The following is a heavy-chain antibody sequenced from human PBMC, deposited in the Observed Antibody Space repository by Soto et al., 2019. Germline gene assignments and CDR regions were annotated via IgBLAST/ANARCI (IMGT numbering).Heavy chain of an antibody. V-gene: IGHV3-53*02. CDR2: LYSGGST. J-gene: IGHJ3*02. Sequence: EVQLVETGGGLIQPGGSLRLSCAASGLTVSSNYMNWVRQAPGKGLEWVSVLYSGGSTHYAGSVKGRFISSRDNSKNTLYLQRNSLRVEDTAVYYCARDRPGDEGDGFDIWGHGTMVTVSS. D-gene: IGHD3-10*01. CDR1: GLTVSSNY. CDR3: ARDRPGDEGDGFDI.